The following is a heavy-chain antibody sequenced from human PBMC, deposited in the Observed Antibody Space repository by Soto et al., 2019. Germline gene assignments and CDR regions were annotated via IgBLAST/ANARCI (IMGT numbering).Heavy chain of an antibody. J-gene: IGHJ6*02. CDR1: GFTFSSYA. V-gene: IGHV3-23*01. CDR2: ISGSGGSK. Sequence: EVQLLESGGGLVQPGGSLRLSCAASGFTFSSYAMSWVRQAPGKGLEWVSAISGSGGSKYYADSVKGRFNISRDNPKNTLYLQMNSLRAEDTAVYYCAKLRAVAATSSAMDVWGQGTTVTVSS. D-gene: IGHD6-19*01. CDR3: AKLRAVAATSSAMDV.